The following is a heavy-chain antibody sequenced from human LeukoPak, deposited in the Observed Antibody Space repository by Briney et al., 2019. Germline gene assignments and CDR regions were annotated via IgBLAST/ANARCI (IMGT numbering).Heavy chain of an antibody. V-gene: IGHV1-69*13. J-gene: IGHJ4*02. CDR3: ASRTYFYDSSGYYYAPFDF. CDR2: IIPILGTP. CDR1: GGTFSSHA. Sequence: SVKVSCKASGGTFSSHAISWVRQAPGQGLDWMGGIIPILGTPNYAQKFQGRVTITADESTSTAYMELSSLRSDDTAVYYCASRTYFYDSSGYYYAPFDFWGQGTLVTVSS. D-gene: IGHD3-22*01.